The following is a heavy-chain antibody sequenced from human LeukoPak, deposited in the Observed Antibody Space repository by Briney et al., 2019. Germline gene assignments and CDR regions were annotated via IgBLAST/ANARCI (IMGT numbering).Heavy chain of an antibody. CDR2: ILPGGDNT. D-gene: IGHD1-1*01. Sequence: PGGSLRLSCAASGFTFRNFAMSWVRQAPGKGLEWVSAILPGGDNTYHADSVKGRFTISRDNSKNTLYLQMNSLRADDTAVYYCAKHEAHPGRDLDFWGQGTLVTVSS. J-gene: IGHJ4*02. CDR3: AKHEAHPGRDLDF. CDR1: GFTFRNFA. V-gene: IGHV3-23*01.